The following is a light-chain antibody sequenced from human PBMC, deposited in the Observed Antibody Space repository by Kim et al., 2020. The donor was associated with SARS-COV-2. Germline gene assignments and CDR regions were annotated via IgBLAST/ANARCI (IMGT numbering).Light chain of an antibody. CDR3: CSYAGSSTSYA. J-gene: IGLJ1*01. CDR2: EVT. V-gene: IGLV2-23*02. Sequence: QSALTQPASVSGSPGQSITISCTGTSSDVGNYNLVSWYQQHSGKAPILMIYEVTKRPSGVSNRFSGSKSGNTASLTISGLQPEDEANYYCCSYAGSSTSYAFGSGTKVTVL. CDR1: SSDVGNYNL.